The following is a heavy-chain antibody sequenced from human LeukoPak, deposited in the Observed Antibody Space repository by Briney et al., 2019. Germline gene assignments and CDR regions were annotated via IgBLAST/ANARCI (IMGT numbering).Heavy chain of an antibody. Sequence: ASVKVPCKASGYTFTSYAMHWVRQAPGQRLEWMGWINAGNGNTKYSQKFQGRVTITRDTSASTAYMELSSLRSEDTAVYYCARGEWLLPHFDYWGQGTLVTVSS. V-gene: IGHV1-3*01. D-gene: IGHD3-22*01. CDR1: GYTFTSYA. CDR2: INAGNGNT. J-gene: IGHJ4*02. CDR3: ARGEWLLPHFDY.